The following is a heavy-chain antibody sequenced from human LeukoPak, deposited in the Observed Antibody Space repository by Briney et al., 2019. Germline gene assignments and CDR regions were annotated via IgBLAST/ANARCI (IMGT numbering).Heavy chain of an antibody. D-gene: IGHD4-17*01. J-gene: IGHJ4*02. CDR2: IYSGGST. CDR1: GFTVSSNY. CDR3: TTILFDYGDYFDY. V-gene: IGHV3-53*01. Sequence: PGGSLRLSCAASGFTVSSNYMSWVRQAPGKGLEWVSVIYSGGSTYYADSVKGRFTISRDSSKNTLYLQMNSLRAEDTAVYYCTTILFDYGDYFDYWGQGTLVTVSS.